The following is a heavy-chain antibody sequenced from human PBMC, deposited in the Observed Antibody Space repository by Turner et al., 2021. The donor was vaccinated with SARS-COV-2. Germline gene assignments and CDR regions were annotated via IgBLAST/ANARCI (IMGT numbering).Heavy chain of an antibody. CDR2: IWYDGSNK. CDR1: GFTFSSYG. D-gene: IGHD3-10*01. Sequence: QVQLVESGGGVVQPGRSLRLSCAASGFTFSSYGMHWVRQAPGKGLEWVAVIWYDGSNKYYADSVKGRFTISRDNSKNTLYLQMNSLRAEDTAVYYCAREGRFGEYGGGMDVWGQGTTVTVSS. V-gene: IGHV3-33*01. CDR3: AREGRFGEYGGGMDV. J-gene: IGHJ6*02.